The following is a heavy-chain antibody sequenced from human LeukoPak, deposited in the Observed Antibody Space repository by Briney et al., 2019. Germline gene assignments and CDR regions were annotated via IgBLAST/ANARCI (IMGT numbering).Heavy chain of an antibody. CDR2: IKQDGSEK. J-gene: IGHJ4*02. D-gene: IGHD6-19*01. CDR3: ARGVPSGVDYFDY. CDR1: GFTFSSYW. V-gene: IGHV3-7*01. Sequence: GGSLRLSCAASGFTFSSYWMSWVRQAPGKGLEWVANIKQDGSEKYYVDSVKGRFTISRDNAKNSLFLQMSSLRAEDMAVYFCARGVPSGVDYFDYWGQGTLVTVSS.